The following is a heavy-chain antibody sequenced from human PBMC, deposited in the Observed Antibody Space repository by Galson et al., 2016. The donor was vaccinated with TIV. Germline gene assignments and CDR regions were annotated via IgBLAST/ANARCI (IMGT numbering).Heavy chain of an antibody. Sequence: LRLSCAASGFTFSNYAMIWLRQAPGKGLEWVSGIYGSGVTTFYADSVKGRFTISRDNSKNTLYLQRNSLRAEDTAAYYGAKDWRQYFGSGSYFDFRGQGTLATVSS. J-gene: IGHJ4*02. CDR3: AKDWRQYFGSGSYFDF. V-gene: IGHV3-23*01. D-gene: IGHD3-10*01. CDR2: IYGSGVTT. CDR1: GFTFSNYA.